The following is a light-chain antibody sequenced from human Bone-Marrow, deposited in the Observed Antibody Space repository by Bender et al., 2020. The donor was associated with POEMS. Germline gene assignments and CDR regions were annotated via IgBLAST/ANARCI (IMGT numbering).Light chain of an antibody. CDR2: GNY. J-gene: IGLJ2*01. V-gene: IGLV1-40*01. CDR3: QSYDSSLNSI. Sequence: QPVLTQPPSVSGAPGQRVTIPCTGSRSNIGAGYPVHWYQQLPGKAPKLLIFGNYNRPSGVPDRFSDSKSGTSASLAITGLQAEDEADYYCQSYDSSLNSIFGGGTKLTVL. CDR1: RSNIGAGYP.